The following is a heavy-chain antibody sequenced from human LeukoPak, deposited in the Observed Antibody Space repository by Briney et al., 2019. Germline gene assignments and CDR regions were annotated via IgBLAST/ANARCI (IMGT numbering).Heavy chain of an antibody. D-gene: IGHD3-10*01. J-gene: IGHJ6*03. CDR1: GFTFSSYA. CDR2: ISYDGSNK. Sequence: QAGGSLRLSCAASGFTFSSYAMHWVRQAPGKGLEWVAVISYDGSNKYYADSVKGRFTISRDNSKNTLYLQMNSLRAEDTAVYYCARGDATMVRGVIIGPFPDYYYYMDVWGKGTTVTISS. CDR3: ARGDATMVRGVIIGPFPDYYYYMDV. V-gene: IGHV3-30*04.